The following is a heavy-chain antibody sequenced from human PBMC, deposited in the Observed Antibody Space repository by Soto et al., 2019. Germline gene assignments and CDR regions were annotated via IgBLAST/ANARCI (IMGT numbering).Heavy chain of an antibody. CDR3: ARVVATVAGPYGMDV. CDR1: GYTFTSYV. CDR2: ISAYNGNT. V-gene: IGHV1-18*01. J-gene: IGHJ6*02. Sequence: QVQLVQSGAEVKKPGASVKVSCRASGYTFTSYVISWVRQAPAQGLEWMGWISAYNGNTNFAQKLQGRVTMTTDTSTSTAYRELRSLRPDDTAVYYCARVVATVAGPYGMDVWGQGTTVTVSS. D-gene: IGHD6-19*01.